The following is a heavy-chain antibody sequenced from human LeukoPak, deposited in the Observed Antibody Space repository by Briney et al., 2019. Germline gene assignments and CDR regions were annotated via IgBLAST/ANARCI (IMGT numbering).Heavy chain of an antibody. CDR3: ARVGWELLWGAFDI. D-gene: IGHD1-26*01. CDR1: GYTFTRYY. J-gene: IGHJ3*02. CDR2: ISPSGGST. Sequence: ASVKVSCEAFGYTFTRYYMHWVRQAPGQGPEWMGVISPSGGSTTYAQKFQGRVTLTRDMSTSTDYLELSSLRSEDTAVYYCARVGWELLWGAFDIWGQGTMVTVSS. V-gene: IGHV1-46*01.